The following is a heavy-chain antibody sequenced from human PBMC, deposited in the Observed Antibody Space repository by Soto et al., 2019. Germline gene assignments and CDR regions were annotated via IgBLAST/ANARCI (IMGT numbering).Heavy chain of an antibody. CDR3: ARLQYYDFWSGYYMDV. V-gene: IGHV4-39*01. CDR1: GGSISSSSYY. CDR2: IYYSGST. D-gene: IGHD3-3*01. Sequence: TSETLSLTCTVSGGSISSSSYYWGWIRQPPGKGLEWIGSIYYSGSTYYNPSLKSRVTISVDTSKNQFSLKLSSVTAADTAVYYCARLQYYDFWSGYYMDVWGKGTTVTVSS. J-gene: IGHJ6*03.